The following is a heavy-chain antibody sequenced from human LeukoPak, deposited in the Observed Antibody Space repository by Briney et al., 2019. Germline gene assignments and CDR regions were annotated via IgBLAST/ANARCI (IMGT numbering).Heavy chain of an antibody. V-gene: IGHV4-59*01. J-gene: IGHJ4*02. CDR2: IYYSGST. CDR3: ARASPSSGWN. D-gene: IGHD6-19*01. CDR1: GGSISSYY. Sequence: SETLSLTCTVSGGSISSYYWSWIRQPPGKGLEWIGYIYYSGSTNYNPSLKSRVTISVDTSKNQFSLKLSSVTAADTAVYYCARASPSSGWNWGQGTLVTVSS.